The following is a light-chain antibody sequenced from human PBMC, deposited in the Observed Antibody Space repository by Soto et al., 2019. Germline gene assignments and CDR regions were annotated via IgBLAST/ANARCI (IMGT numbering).Light chain of an antibody. J-gene: IGLJ1*01. V-gene: IGLV2-14*01. CDR2: EVS. CDR3: SSYTSTNTYV. CDR1: SSDIGGYNF. Sequence: QSALTQPASVSGSPGQLITISCSGTSSDIGGYNFVSWYQQHPGDAPKLMIYEVSRRPSGVSNRFSGSKSGNTASLTISGLQAEDEADYYCSSYTSTNTYVFGTGTKLTVL.